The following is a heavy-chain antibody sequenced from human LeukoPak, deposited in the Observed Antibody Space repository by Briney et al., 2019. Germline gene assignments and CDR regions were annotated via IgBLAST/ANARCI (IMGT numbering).Heavy chain of an antibody. V-gene: IGHV1-69*13. CDR1: GYTFTSYG. J-gene: IGHJ4*02. Sequence: PSVKVSRKASGYTFTSYGISWVRQAPGQGLEWMGGIIPIFGTANYAQKFQGRVTITADESTSTAYMELSSLRSEDTAVYYCAREVDDYGGNSFDYWGQGTLVTVSS. D-gene: IGHD4-23*01. CDR2: IIPIFGTA. CDR3: AREVDDYGGNSFDY.